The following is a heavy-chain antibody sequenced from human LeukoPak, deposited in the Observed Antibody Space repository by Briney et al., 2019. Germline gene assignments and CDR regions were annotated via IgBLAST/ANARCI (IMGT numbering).Heavy chain of an antibody. Sequence: GGSLRLSCAASGFTFSSYWMHWVRQAPGKGLVWVSHINGDGSTTSYADSVKGRFTISGDNAKDTVYLQMNSLRAEDTAVYYCAKGGSSSPRSTFDYWGQGTLLTVPS. CDR3: AKGGSSSPRSTFDY. V-gene: IGHV3-74*01. J-gene: IGHJ4*02. D-gene: IGHD6-13*01. CDR2: INGDGSTT. CDR1: GFTFSSYW.